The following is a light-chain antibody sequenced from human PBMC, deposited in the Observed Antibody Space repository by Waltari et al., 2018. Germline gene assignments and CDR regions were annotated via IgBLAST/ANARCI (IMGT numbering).Light chain of an antibody. CDR1: SLRSYY. J-gene: IGLJ2*01. CDR3: HSRDASGVAGS. Sequence: SSELTQDPAVSVAMGQTVRITCQGDSLRSYYASWYQQSPGQAPILVIYDKYNRPSGVPDRFSGSSSHNTGSLTITGAQAEDEASYYCHSRDASGVAGSFGGGTKLTVL. CDR2: DKY. V-gene: IGLV3-19*01.